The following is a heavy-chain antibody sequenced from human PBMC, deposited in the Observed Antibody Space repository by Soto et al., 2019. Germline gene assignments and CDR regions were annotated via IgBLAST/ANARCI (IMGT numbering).Heavy chain of an antibody. CDR3: ARMAPYYGPSDY. V-gene: IGHV1-3*01. Sequence: ASVKVSCKASGYTFTSYAMHWVRQAPGQRLEWMGWINAGNGNTKYSQKFQGRVTITRDTSASTAYMELSSLRSEDTAVYYCARMAPYYGPSDYWGQGTLVTVSS. CDR2: INAGNGNT. J-gene: IGHJ4*02. CDR1: GYTFTSYA. D-gene: IGHD3-22*01.